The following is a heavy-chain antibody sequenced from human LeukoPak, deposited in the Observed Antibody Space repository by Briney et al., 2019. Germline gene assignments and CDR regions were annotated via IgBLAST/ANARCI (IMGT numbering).Heavy chain of an antibody. J-gene: IGHJ4*02. CDR3: AREGVDPYYYGSSGYYLFDY. Sequence: PSETLSLTCTVSGVSISSYYWSWIRQPPGKGLEWIGYIYYSGSTNYNPSLKSRVTISVDTSKNQFSLKLSSVTAADTAVYYCAREGVDPYYYGSSGYYLFDYWGQGTLVTVSS. D-gene: IGHD3-22*01. CDR1: GVSISSYY. V-gene: IGHV4-59*01. CDR2: IYYSGST.